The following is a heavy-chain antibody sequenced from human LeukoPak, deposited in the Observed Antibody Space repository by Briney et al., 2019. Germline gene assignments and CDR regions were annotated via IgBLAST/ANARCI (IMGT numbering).Heavy chain of an antibody. CDR3: ARDIPFDY. J-gene: IGHJ4*02. V-gene: IGHV3-30-3*01. CDR1: GFTFSSYA. Sequence: GRSLRLSCAASGFTFSSYAIHWVRQAPGKGLEWVAVISYDGSNKYYADSVKGRFTISRDNSKNTLYLQMNSLRAEDTAVYYCARDIPFDYWGQGTLVTVSS. CDR2: ISYDGSNK.